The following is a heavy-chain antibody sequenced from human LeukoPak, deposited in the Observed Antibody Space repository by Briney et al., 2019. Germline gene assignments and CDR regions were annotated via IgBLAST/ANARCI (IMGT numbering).Heavy chain of an antibody. D-gene: IGHD6-19*01. Sequence: GGSLRLSCAASGFTFSKHAMHGVRQAPGKGLGWVAVISYDGSNKYYADSVKGRFTISRDNSKNTLYLQMNSLRAEDTAVYYCAKERSQWLGGADYWGQGTLVTVSS. CDR1: GFTFSKHA. CDR2: ISYDGSNK. CDR3: AKERSQWLGGADY. J-gene: IGHJ4*02. V-gene: IGHV3-30*04.